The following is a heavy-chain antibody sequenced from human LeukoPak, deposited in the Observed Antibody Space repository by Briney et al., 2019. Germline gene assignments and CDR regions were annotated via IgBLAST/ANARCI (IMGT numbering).Heavy chain of an antibody. Sequence: PGGSLRLSCTASGFTFDDYGMTWVRQAPGKGLEWVSGINWNGGSTGYADSVKGRFTISRDNAKKSLYLEMTSLRVEDTALYYCARVGGAYCTGNGCYSVKLDYHYPADVWGQGTTVTVSS. CDR3: ARVGGAYCTGNGCYSVKLDYHYPADV. V-gene: IGHV3-20*04. CDR2: INWNGGST. CDR1: GFTFDDYG. D-gene: IGHD2-15*01. J-gene: IGHJ6*02.